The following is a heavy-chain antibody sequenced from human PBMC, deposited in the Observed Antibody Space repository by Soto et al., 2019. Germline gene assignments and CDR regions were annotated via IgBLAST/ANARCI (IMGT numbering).Heavy chain of an antibody. CDR2: ISIGSGKT. J-gene: IGHJ3*02. CDR3: AAELYSGGRCSSFDI. CDR1: CLRITSCA. V-gene: IGHV1-58*02. Sequence: PVEVSCKDSCLRITSCAIRWVRQATGQGLEWIGWISIGSGKTNYAQELQGRITITRDMSTGTAYMELSSLRSEDTAIYYCAAELYSGGRCSSFDILGQGTMVTVSS. D-gene: IGHD2-15*01.